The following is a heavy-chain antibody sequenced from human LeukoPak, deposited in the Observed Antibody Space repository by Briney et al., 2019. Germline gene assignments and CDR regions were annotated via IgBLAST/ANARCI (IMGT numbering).Heavy chain of an antibody. Sequence: GGSLRLSCAASGFTVSNSDIHWVRQSTGGGLEWVSTIGVAGDTYYSASVKGRFTISRDNARNSLFLQMFCLKAEDTAVYYCARGPTHLYYGMDVWGPGTTVTVSS. V-gene: IGHV3-13*01. J-gene: IGHJ6*02. CDR2: IGVAGDT. D-gene: IGHD1-1*01. CDR1: GFTVSNSD. CDR3: ARGPTHLYYGMDV.